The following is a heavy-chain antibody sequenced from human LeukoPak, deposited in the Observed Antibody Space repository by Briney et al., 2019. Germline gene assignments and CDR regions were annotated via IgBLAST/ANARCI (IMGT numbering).Heavy chain of an antibody. CDR1: GYTFTSYG. CDR3: ASTTTVTTGAYGFDY. Sequence: ASVKVSCKASGYTFTSYGISWLRQAPGQGLEWMGWISAYNGNTNYAQKLQGRVTMTTDTSTSTAYMELRSLRSDDTAVYYCASTTTVTTGAYGFDYWGQGTLVTVSS. V-gene: IGHV1-18*01. CDR2: ISAYNGNT. D-gene: IGHD4-17*01. J-gene: IGHJ4*02.